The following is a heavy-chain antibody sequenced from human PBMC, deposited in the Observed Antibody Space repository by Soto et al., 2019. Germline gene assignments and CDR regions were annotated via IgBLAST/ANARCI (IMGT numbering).Heavy chain of an antibody. CDR3: ARDSGSGYEGTAY. D-gene: IGHD6-13*01. CDR2: ISAYNGNT. Sequence: QVQLVQSGAEVKKPGASVKVSCKASGYTFTSYGISWVRQAPGQGLEWMGWISAYNGNTNYAQKLQGRVTMTTDTSPSKAYRGLRGLKSADPAVYYCARDSGSGYEGTAYGGKGTLVTVSS. CDR1: GYTFTSYG. V-gene: IGHV1-18*01. J-gene: IGHJ4*02.